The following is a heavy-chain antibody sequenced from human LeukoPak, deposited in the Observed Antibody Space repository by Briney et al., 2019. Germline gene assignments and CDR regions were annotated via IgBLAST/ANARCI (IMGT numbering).Heavy chain of an antibody. J-gene: IGHJ3*02. CDR2: IIPIFGTA. D-gene: IGHD2-21*02. CDR3: AGTCGDCYSTGALDI. Sequence: ASVKVSCKASGGTFSSYAISWVRQAPGQGLEWMGGIIPIFGTANYAQKFQGRVTITADESTSTAYMELSSLRSEDTAVYYCAGTCGDCYSTGALDIWGQGTMVTVSS. CDR1: GGTFSSYA. V-gene: IGHV1-69*13.